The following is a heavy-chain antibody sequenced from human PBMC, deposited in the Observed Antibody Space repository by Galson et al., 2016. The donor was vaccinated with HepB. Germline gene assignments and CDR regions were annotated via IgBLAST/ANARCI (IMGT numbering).Heavy chain of an antibody. V-gene: IGHV3-23*01. CDR2: ISTRRTP. J-gene: IGHJ4*02. CDR3: AKERLVRRIFDH. Sequence: SLRLSCAASGLVFSNFGLSWVRQAPGKGLEWVASISTRRTPYYSDSVQGRFTISRDNSNNTLYLQMNGLRAEDTAVYYCAKERLVRRIFDHWGQGTLLTVSS. D-gene: IGHD1-1*01. CDR1: GLVFSNFG.